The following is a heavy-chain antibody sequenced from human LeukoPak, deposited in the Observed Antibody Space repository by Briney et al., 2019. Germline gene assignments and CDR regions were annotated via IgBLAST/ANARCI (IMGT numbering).Heavy chain of an antibody. J-gene: IGHJ4*02. D-gene: IGHD1-26*01. CDR1: GGTFSSYA. CDR3: AKETVGAPFDY. Sequence: ASVKVSCKASGGTFSSYAISWVRQAPGQGLEWMGRIIPILGIANYAQKFQGRVTISADKSTTTAYMELSSLRSEDTAVYYCAKETVGAPFDYWGQGTLVTVSS. CDR2: IIPILGIA. V-gene: IGHV1-69*04.